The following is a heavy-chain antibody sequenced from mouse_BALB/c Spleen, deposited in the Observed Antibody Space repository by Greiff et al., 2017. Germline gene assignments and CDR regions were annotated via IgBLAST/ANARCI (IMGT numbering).Heavy chain of an antibody. V-gene: IGHV3-6*02. CDR1: GYSITSGYY. CDR3: ARDGAYYAMDY. CDR2: ISYDGSN. Sequence: EVQLQESGPGLVKPSQSLSLTCSVTGYSITSGYYWNWIRQFPGNKLEWMGYISYDGSNNYNPSLKNRISITRDTSKNQFFLKLNSVTTEDTATYYCARDGAYYAMDYWGQGTSVTVSS. J-gene: IGHJ4*01.